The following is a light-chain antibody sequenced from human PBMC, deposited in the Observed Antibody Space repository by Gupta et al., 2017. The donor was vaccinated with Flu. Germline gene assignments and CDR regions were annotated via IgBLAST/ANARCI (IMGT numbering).Light chain of an antibody. Sequence: IEMTQSPATLSVSPGERATLSCRASHSVNTNLAWYQQKFGQAPRLLIYGASIRATGVPARFSGSGSGTEFTLTISSRQSEDFALYYCQQYDKWPPYTFGQGTKVEI. CDR3: QQYDKWPPYT. V-gene: IGKV3-15*01. CDR2: GAS. CDR1: HSVNTN. J-gene: IGKJ2*01.